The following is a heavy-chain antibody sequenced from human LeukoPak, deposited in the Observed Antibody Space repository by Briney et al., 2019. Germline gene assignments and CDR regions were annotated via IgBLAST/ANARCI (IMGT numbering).Heavy chain of an antibody. J-gene: IGHJ2*01. CDR1: GGSISSGDYC. Sequence: SETLSLTCTVSGGSISSGDYCWSWIRQPPGKGLEWIGYIYYSGSTYYNPSLKSRVTISVDTSKNQFSLKLSSVTAADTAVYYCARDSRPNYDSRYFDLWGRGTLVTVSS. CDR2: IYYSGST. CDR3: ARDSRPNYDSRYFDL. V-gene: IGHV4-30-4*01. D-gene: IGHD3-22*01.